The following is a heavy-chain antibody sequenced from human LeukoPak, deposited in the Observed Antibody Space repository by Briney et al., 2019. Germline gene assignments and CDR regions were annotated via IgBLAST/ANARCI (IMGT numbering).Heavy chain of an antibody. CDR2: IIPILGIA. Sequence: GASVKVSCKASGGTFSSYAISWVRQAPGQGLEWMGRIIPILGIANYAQKFQGRVTITADKSTSTAYMELSSLRSEDTAVYYCASHSSSWSWFYYYFDYWGQGTLVTVSS. CDR3: ASHSSSWSWFYYYFDY. J-gene: IGHJ4*02. CDR1: GGTFSSYA. V-gene: IGHV1-69*04. D-gene: IGHD6-13*01.